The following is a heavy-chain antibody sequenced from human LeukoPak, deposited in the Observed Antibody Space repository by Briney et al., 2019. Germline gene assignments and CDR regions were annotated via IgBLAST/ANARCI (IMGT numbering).Heavy chain of an antibody. D-gene: IGHD3-22*01. J-gene: IGHJ4*02. CDR3: ARDLYDSSGYYYGGLD. CDR1: GGSISSSSYY. CDR2: IYYSGST. Sequence: SETLSLTCTVSGGSISSSSYYWGWIRQPPGKGLEWIGSIYYSGSTYYNPSLKSRVTISVDTSKNQFSLKLSSVTAADTAVYYCARDLYDSSGYYYGGLDWGQGTLVTVSS. V-gene: IGHV4-39*07.